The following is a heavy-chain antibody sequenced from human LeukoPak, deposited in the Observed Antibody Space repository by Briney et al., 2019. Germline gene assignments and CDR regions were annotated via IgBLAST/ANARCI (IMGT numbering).Heavy chain of an antibody. CDR3: ARDGNYYDSSGYYSDY. J-gene: IGHJ4*02. V-gene: IGHV3-74*01. D-gene: IGHD3-22*01. Sequence: PGGSLRLSCAASGFTFSSYSMNWVRQAPGKGLVWVSRINSDGSSTSYADSVKGRFTISRDNAKNTLYLQMNSLRAEDTAVYYCARDGNYYDSSGYYSDYWGQGTLVTVSS. CDR2: INSDGSST. CDR1: GFTFSSYS.